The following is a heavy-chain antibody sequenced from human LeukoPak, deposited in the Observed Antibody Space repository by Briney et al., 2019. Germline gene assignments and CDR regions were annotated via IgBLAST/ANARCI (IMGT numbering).Heavy chain of an antibody. D-gene: IGHD3-10*01. J-gene: IGHJ4*02. CDR2: ISTSSSHM. CDR3: ARDDTSAHFFDY. Sequence: GXSLRLSCAXSGFTFSNAWMSWVRQAPGKGLEWVSSISTSSSHMYYADSVKGRFTISRDNAKNSLYLQMNTLRAEDTAVYYCARDDTSAHFFDYWGQGTLVTVSS. CDR1: GFTFSNAW. V-gene: IGHV3-21*01.